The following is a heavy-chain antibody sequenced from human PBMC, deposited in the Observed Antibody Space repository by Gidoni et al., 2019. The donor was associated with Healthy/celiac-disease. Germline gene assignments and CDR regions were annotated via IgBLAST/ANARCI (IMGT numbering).Heavy chain of an antibody. CDR2: IKSKTDGGTT. J-gene: IGHJ4*02. Sequence: EVQLVESGGGWLQPGGSLRLSCAASGFTFSNAWMSWVRQATGKGLEWGGRIKSKTDGGTTDCAAPVKGRFTISRDDSKNTLYLQMNSLKTEDTAVYYCTTGPEAYWGQGTLVTVSS. CDR3: TTGPEAY. CDR1: GFTFSNAW. V-gene: IGHV3-15*01.